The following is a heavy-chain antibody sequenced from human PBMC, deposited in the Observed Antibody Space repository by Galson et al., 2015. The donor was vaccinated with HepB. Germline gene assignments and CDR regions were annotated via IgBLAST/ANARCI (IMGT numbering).Heavy chain of an antibody. J-gene: IGHJ6*03. Sequence: SVKVSCKASGYTFTSYDINWVRQATGQGLEWMGWMNPNSGNTGYAQKFQGRVTMTRNTSISTAYMELSSLRSEDTAVYYCARDPYGSGSSYMDVWGKGTTVTVSS. V-gene: IGHV1-8*01. CDR2: MNPNSGNT. CDR1: GYTFTSYD. CDR3: ARDPYGSGSSYMDV. D-gene: IGHD3-10*01.